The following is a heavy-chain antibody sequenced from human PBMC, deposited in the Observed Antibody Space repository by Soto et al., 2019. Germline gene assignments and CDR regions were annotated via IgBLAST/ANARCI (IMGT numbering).Heavy chain of an antibody. D-gene: IGHD2-2*01. CDR3: AGYCSSSICTEDHYFALEV. V-gene: IGHV4-59*01. CDR2: ISDGGIT. Sequence: SEPLCLTFKGSCGAIYTYYWSWIQQSPGKGLEWIVYISDGGITNYNPSLKIRVTISVDTSKKQVSLKLSSVSAPDTARYFCAGYCSSSICTEDHYFALEVWGQGTTVSSP. J-gene: IGHJ6*02. CDR1: CGAIYTYY.